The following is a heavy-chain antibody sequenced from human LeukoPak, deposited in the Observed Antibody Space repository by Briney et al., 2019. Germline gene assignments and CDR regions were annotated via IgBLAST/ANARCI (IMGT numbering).Heavy chain of an antibody. CDR1: GFTFSTYA. Sequence: GGSLRLSCAASGFTFSTYAIHWVRQAPGKGLEWVAVIWFDGSEQYYADSVKGRFIISRDNSKSTSDLQLNSLRAEDTAVYYCAREGDSRWGELSPWGQGTLVTVSS. J-gene: IGHJ1*01. CDR2: IWFDGSEQ. D-gene: IGHD3-16*02. CDR3: AREGDSRWGELSP. V-gene: IGHV3-33*01.